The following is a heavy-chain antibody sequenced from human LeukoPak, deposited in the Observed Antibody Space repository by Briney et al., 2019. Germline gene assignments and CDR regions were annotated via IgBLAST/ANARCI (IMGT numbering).Heavy chain of an antibody. CDR3: ARDRLPPLGAFDI. J-gene: IGHJ3*02. CDR1: GFTVSSNF. D-gene: IGHD3-16*01. V-gene: IGHV3-66*01. Sequence: GGSLRLSCAASGFTVSSNFMSWVRQAPGKGLEWASVIYSGGNTYYADYVKGRFTISRDNSKNTLYLQMNSLRAEDTAVYHCARDRLPPLGAFDIWGQGTMVTVSS. CDR2: IYSGGNT.